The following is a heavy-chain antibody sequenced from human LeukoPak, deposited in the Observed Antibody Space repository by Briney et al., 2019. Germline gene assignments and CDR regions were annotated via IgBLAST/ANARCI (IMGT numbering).Heavy chain of an antibody. Sequence: SETLSLTCTVSGGSISSSSYYWGWIRQPPGKGLEWIGSIYYSGSTYYNPSLKSRVAISVDTSKNQFSLKLSSVTAADTAVYYCARQYKGSFGDYWGQGTLVTVSS. V-gene: IGHV4-39*01. CDR1: GGSISSSSYY. CDR3: ARQYKGSFGDY. D-gene: IGHD3-10*01. J-gene: IGHJ4*02. CDR2: IYYSGST.